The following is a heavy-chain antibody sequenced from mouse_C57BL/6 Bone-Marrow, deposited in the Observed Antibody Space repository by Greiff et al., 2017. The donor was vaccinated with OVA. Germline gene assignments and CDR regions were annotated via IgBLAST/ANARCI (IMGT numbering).Heavy chain of an antibody. Sequence: EVQLKESGAELVRPGASVKLSCTASGFNIKDDYMHWVKQRPEQGLEWIGWIDPENGDTEYASKFQGKATITADTSSNTAYLQLSSLTSEDTAVYYCTFYWGFAYWGQGTLVTVSA. CDR1: GFNIKDDY. V-gene: IGHV14-4*01. CDR2: IDPENGDT. D-gene: IGHD2-1*01. CDR3: TFYWGFAY. J-gene: IGHJ3*01.